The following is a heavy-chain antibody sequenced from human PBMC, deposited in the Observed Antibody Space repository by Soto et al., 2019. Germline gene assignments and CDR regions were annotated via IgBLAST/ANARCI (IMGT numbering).Heavy chain of an antibody. V-gene: IGHV1-69*13. CDR3: ARDKKAGPYYYYGMDV. D-gene: IGHD6-19*01. CDR2: IIPIFGTA. Sequence: SVKVSCKASGGTFSSYAISWVRQAPGQGLEWMGGIIPIFGTANYAQKFQGRVTITADESTSTAYMELSSLRSEDTAVYYCARDKKAGPYYYYGMDVWGQGTTVTVSS. CDR1: GGTFSSYA. J-gene: IGHJ6*02.